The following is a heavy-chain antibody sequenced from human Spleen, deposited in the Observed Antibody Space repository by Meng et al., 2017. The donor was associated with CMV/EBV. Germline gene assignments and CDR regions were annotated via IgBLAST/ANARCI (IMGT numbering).Heavy chain of an antibody. Sequence: GESLKISCAASGFTFSNYWMSWVRQAPGKGLEWVANIKQDESEKYYVDSVKGRFTISRDNTKNSLYLQMNSLRAEDTAVYYCARATDYVTSDSSGYYYQYWGQGTLVTVSS. V-gene: IGHV3-7*01. J-gene: IGHJ4*02. CDR2: IKQDESEK. CDR1: GFTFSNYW. CDR3: ARATDYVTSDSSGYYYQY. D-gene: IGHD3-22*01.